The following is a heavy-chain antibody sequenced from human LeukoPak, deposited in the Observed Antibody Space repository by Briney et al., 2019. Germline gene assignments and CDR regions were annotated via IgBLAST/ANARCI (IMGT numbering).Heavy chain of an antibody. V-gene: IGHV1-8*01. CDR3: AAQRRDSSGWCTNY. CDR2: MNPNSGNT. J-gene: IGHJ4*02. Sequence: ASVKVSCKASGYTFTSYDINWVRQATGQGLEWMGWMNPNSGNTGYAQKFQGRVTMTRNTSISTAYMELSSLRSEDTAVYYCAAQRRDSSGWCTNYWGQGTLVTVSS. D-gene: IGHD6-19*01. CDR1: GYTFTSYD.